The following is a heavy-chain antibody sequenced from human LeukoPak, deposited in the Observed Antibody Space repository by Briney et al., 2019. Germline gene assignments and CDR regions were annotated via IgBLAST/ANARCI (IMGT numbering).Heavy chain of an antibody. J-gene: IGHJ5*02. D-gene: IGHD3-10*01. CDR2: IYHSGST. CDR3: ARGSLGFGESNWFDP. V-gene: IGHV4-30-2*01. Sequence: SQTLSLTCAVSGGSISSGGYSWSWIRQPPGKGLEWIGYIYHSGSTYYNPSLKSRVTISVDRSKNQFSLKLSSVTAADTAVYYCARGSLGFGESNWFDPWGQGTLVTVSS. CDR1: GGSISSGGYS.